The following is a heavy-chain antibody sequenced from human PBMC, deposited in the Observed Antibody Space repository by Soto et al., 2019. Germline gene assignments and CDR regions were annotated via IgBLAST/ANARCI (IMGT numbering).Heavy chain of an antibody. V-gene: IGHV1-2*02. J-gene: IGHJ4*02. CDR1: GYTFTGYY. Sequence: ASVKVSCKASGYTFTGYYMHWVRQAPGQGLEWMGWINPNSGGTNYAQKFQGRVTMTEDTSTNTAYMELSRLRSEDTAVYYCARAYCSGGSCYDYWGQGALVTVSS. CDR2: INPNSGGT. CDR3: ARAYCSGGSCYDY. D-gene: IGHD2-15*01.